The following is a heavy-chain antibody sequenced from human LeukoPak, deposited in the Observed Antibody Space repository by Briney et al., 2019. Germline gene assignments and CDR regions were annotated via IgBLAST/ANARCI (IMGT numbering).Heavy chain of an antibody. V-gene: IGHV4-39*01. CDR1: GGSISSGSYY. D-gene: IGHD3-22*01. CDR2: IYYSGST. Sequence: SETLSLTCTVSGGSISSGSYYWGWIRQPPGKGLEWIGSIYYSGSTYYNPSLKSRVTISVDTSKNQFSLKLSSVTAADTAVYYCARSITMIVVVITPEYYFDYWGQGTLVTVSS. CDR3: ARSITMIVVVITPEYYFDY. J-gene: IGHJ4*02.